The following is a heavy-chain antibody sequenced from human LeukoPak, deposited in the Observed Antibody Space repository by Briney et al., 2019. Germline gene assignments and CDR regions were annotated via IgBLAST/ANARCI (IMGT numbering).Heavy chain of an antibody. V-gene: IGHV4-34*01. CDR2: ITHRGST. CDR1: GGSFSDYY. CDR3: ARATTPDGRFDY. D-gene: IGHD2-15*01. Sequence: SSETLSLTCAVYGGSFSDYYWTWLRQSPGKGLEWIGEITHRGSTTYNPSLKSRVIMSVDMSKNQFSLKLTSVTAADTGVYYCARATTPDGRFDYWGQGTLVTVS. J-gene: IGHJ4*02.